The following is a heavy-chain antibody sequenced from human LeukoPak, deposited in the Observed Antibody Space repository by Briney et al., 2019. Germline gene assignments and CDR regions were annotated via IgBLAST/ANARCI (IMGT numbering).Heavy chain of an antibody. D-gene: IGHD2-2*01. CDR2: IIPIFGTA. J-gene: IGHJ6*02. Sequence: GASVKVSCKASGGTFSNYGISWVRQAPGQGLEWMGGIIPIFGTANYAQKFQGRVTITADESTGTAYMELGSLRSEDTAVYSCVEGRSSFSLTRGMDVWGQGTTVTVSS. V-gene: IGHV1-69*13. CDR1: GGTFSNYG. CDR3: VEGRSSFSLTRGMDV.